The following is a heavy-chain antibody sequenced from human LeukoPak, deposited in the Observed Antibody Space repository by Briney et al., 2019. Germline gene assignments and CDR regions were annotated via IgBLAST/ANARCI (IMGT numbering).Heavy chain of an antibody. J-gene: IGHJ6*03. CDR3: AREGGWTENYYYMDV. V-gene: IGHV4-39*02. CDR1: GGSISSSSYY. D-gene: IGHD2-15*01. CDR2: IYYSGST. Sequence: PSETLSLTCTVSGGSISSSSYYWGWIRQPPGKGLEWIGSIYYSGSTYYNPSLKSRVTISVDTSKNQFSLKLSSVTAADTAVYYCAREGGWTENYYYMDVWGKGTTVTVSS.